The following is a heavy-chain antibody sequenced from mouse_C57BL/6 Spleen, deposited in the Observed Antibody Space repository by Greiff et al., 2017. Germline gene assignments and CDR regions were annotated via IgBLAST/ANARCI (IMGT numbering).Heavy chain of an antibody. J-gene: IGHJ3*01. CDR3: AREGEYYGFAY. D-gene: IGHD1-1*02. CDR2: IYPGDGDT. V-gene: IGHV1-80*01. CDR1: GYAFSRSW. Sequence: QVQLQQSGAELVKPGASVKISCKASGYAFSRSWMNWVKQRPGKGLEWIGQIYPGDGDTNYNGKFKGKATLTADKSSSTAYMQLSSLTSEDSAVYFCAREGEYYGFAYWGQGTLVTVSA.